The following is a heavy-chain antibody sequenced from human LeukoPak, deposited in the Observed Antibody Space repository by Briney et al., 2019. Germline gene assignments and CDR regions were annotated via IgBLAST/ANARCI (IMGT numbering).Heavy chain of an antibody. CDR1: GYTFTSYG. CDR3: ARDSPGGTYYDILTGRASRRSDAFDI. V-gene: IGHV1-18*01. D-gene: IGHD3-9*01. Sequence: WASVKVSCKASGYTFTSYGISWVRQAPGQGLEWMGWISAYNGNTNYAQKLQGRVTMTTDTSTSTAYMELRSLRSDDTAVYYCARDSPGGTYYDILTGRASRRSDAFDIWGQGTMVTVSS. CDR2: ISAYNGNT. J-gene: IGHJ3*02.